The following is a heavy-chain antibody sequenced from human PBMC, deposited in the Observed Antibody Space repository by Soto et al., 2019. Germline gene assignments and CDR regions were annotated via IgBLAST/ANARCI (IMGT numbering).Heavy chain of an antibody. CDR2: IYHTGTT. V-gene: IGHV4-4*02. Sequence: QVQLQESGTGLVKPAGTLSLTCAVSGDSVSSNNYWCWVRQPPGQGLEWNGEIYHTGTTNYNPSLKSRVTISVYKSNNQFSLNLSSGTAADTGVYYWARIGGWSAVHSWGPGTLVTVSS. J-gene: IGHJ4*02. CDR1: GDSVSSNNY. D-gene: IGHD6-19*01. CDR3: ARIGGWSAVHS.